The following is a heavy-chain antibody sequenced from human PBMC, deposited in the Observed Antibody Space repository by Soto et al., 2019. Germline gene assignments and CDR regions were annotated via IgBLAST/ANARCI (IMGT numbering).Heavy chain of an antibody. D-gene: IGHD1-7*01. CDR2: IKQDGSEK. J-gene: IGHJ6*02. CDR3: ARVDWNYSRSYYYYGMDV. CDR1: GFTFSSYW. Sequence: GGSLRLSCAASGFTFSSYWMSWVHQAPGKGLEWVANIKQDGSEKYYVDSVKGRFTISRDNAKNSLYLQMNSLRAEDTAVYNCARVDWNYSRSYYYYGMDVWGQGTMVTVSS. V-gene: IGHV3-7*05.